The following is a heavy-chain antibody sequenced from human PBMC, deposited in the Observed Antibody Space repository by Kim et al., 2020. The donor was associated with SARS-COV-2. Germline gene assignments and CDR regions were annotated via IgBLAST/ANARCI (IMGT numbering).Heavy chain of an antibody. CDR1: GFTFTSYS. CDR2: ISSSSNYI. V-gene: IGHV3-21*01. Sequence: GGSLRLSCAASGFTFTSYSMNWVRQAPGKGLEWVSSISSSSNYIYYADSVKGRFIISRDNAKNSVYLQMSSLRAEDTAVYYCASKYCRPTGCSVGVIDYWGQGTLVTVSS. CDR3: ASKYCRPTGCSVGVIDY. D-gene: IGHD2-2*01. J-gene: IGHJ4*02.